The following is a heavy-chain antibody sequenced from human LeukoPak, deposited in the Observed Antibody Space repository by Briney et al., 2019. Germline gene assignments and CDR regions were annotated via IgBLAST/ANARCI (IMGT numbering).Heavy chain of an antibody. V-gene: IGHV1-18*01. CDR2: ISAYNGNT. Sequence: ASVKVSCKASGYTFTSYGISWVRQAPGQGLEWMGWISAYNGNTNYAQKLQGRVTVTTDTSTSTAYMELRSLRSDDTAVYYCARLPLHYDILTGYVNSGYFDYWGQGTLVTVSS. J-gene: IGHJ4*02. CDR3: ARLPLHYDILTGYVNSGYFDY. CDR1: GYTFTSYG. D-gene: IGHD3-9*01.